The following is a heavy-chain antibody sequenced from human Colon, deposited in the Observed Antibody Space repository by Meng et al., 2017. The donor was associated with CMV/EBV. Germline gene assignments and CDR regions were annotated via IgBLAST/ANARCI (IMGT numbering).Heavy chain of an antibody. Sequence: GSLRLSCTVSGDSISSYYWTWIRQSPGKGLEFIGHIYYSGSPTYNPSLDSRVTITQDMSKNQFSLKLKSVTAADTAVYYCARDFSSYFDSWGPGILVTVSS. CDR2: IYYSGSP. V-gene: IGHV4-59*01. CDR3: ARDFSSYFDS. CDR1: GDSISSYY. J-gene: IGHJ4*02. D-gene: IGHD2-2*01.